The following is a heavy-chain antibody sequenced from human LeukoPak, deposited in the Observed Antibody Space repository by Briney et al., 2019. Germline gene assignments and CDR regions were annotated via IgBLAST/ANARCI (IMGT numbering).Heavy chain of an antibody. CDR3: AKDRLVVGATIPGY. CDR2: IRYDGSNK. D-gene: IGHD1-26*01. V-gene: IGHV3-30*02. CDR1: GFTFSSYG. Sequence: GGSLRLSCAASGFTFSSYGMHWVRQAPGKGLEWVAFIRYDGSNKYYADSVKGRFTISRDNSKNTLYLQMNSLRAKDTAVYYCAKDRLVVGATIPGYWGQGTLVTVSS. J-gene: IGHJ4*02.